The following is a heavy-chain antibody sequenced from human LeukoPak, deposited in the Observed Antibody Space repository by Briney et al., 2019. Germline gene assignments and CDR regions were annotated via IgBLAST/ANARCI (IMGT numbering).Heavy chain of an antibody. CDR2: IYYIGRT. CDR3: ARDTITYAFDI. CDR1: GVSINGHY. J-gene: IGHJ3*02. V-gene: IGHV4-59*11. D-gene: IGHD5-12*01. Sequence: SETLSLTCTVSGVSINGHYWSWIRQTPGKGLEWIGYIYYIGRTNYNPSLKSRVTIPVDTSKNQFSLNLTAVTAADTAVYYCARDTITYAFDIWGQGTMVTVSS.